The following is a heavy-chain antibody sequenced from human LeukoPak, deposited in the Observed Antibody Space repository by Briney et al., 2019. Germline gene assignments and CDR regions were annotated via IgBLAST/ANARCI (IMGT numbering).Heavy chain of an antibody. Sequence: ASVNVSCKASGYTFVGYYLHWVRQAPGQGLEWMAWIDPYTGNTHYAQKFQGRITVTRDTSVNTTYMELSWLTSDDTARYYCAREYSASEHWGQGTLVTVSP. V-gene: IGHV1-2*02. CDR2: IDPYTGNT. CDR3: AREYSASEH. D-gene: IGHD5-12*01. J-gene: IGHJ4*02. CDR1: GYTFVGYY.